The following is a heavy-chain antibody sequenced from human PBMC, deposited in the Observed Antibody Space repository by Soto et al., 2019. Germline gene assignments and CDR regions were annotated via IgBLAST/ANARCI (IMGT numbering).Heavy chain of an antibody. CDR2: IYPHDSDT. D-gene: IGHD4-17*01. J-gene: IGHJ6*02. CDR3: EGTTDYHYGMQL. V-gene: IGHV5-51*01. CDR1: GYNFHTYW. Sequence: GESLKISCKGSGYNFHTYWIAWVRQMPGKGLEWMGFIYPHDSDTRYSPSFRGQVTISADKSINTAYLQWTSLKASATAIYFCEGTTDYHYGMQLWGQGTTVTVSS.